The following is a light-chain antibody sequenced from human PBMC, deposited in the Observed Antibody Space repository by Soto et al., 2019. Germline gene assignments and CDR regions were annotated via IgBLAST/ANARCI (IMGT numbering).Light chain of an antibody. J-gene: IGKJ1*01. CDR3: QQCDTSPWT. Sequence: EIVLTQSPGTLSLSPGERATLSCRASQSISSSYLAWFQQKPGQAPRLLIYGSSTRATGIPDRFSGSGSGTDFTLTISRLEPEDFAVYYCQQCDTSPWTFGQGTEVEIK. CDR2: GSS. V-gene: IGKV3-20*01. CDR1: QSISSSY.